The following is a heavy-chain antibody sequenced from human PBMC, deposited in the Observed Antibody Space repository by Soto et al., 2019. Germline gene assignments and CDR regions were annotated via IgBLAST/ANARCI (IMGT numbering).Heavy chain of an antibody. Sequence: QVQLVQSGAEVKKPGASVKVSCKASGYTLNTYGITWVRQAPGQGREWMGWISANNDHTNYPQKLQGRVTMTTDTSTSTGYMELTSLTSDDTAVYYCARGTYFDYWGQGTLVTVSS. CDR3: ARGTYFDY. V-gene: IGHV1-18*01. CDR1: GYTLNTYG. CDR2: ISANNDHT. J-gene: IGHJ4*02.